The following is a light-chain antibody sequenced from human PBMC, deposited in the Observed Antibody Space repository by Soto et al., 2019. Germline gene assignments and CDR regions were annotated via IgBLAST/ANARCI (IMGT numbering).Light chain of an antibody. Sequence: IVMTQSPATLSVSPGERATLSCRASQSVSSNLAWYQQKPGQAPRLLIYGASTRATGIPASFSGSGSGTEFTLTISILQFEDAAVYYCQQYNTWPPVYTFGQGTKLQIK. V-gene: IGKV3-15*01. CDR3: QQYNTWPPVYT. J-gene: IGKJ2*01. CDR2: GAS. CDR1: QSVSSN.